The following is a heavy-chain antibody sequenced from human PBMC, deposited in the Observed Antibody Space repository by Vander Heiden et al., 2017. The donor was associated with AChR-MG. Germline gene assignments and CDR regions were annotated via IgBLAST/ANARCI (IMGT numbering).Heavy chain of an antibody. CDR3: ARERGLISSGPDY. CDR1: GYIFSTYE. D-gene: IGHD3-10*01. V-gene: IGHV1-8*02. J-gene: IGHJ4*02. Sequence: VQLVQSGAAVKTPGASVKVSCKASGYIFSTYEINWVRQATGQGLEWMGWLKPNSGRTAYAQKFQGRVTMTRDTSINTVYMELSGLRYEDTAVYYCARERGLISSGPDYWGQGTLVTVSS. CDR2: LKPNSGRT.